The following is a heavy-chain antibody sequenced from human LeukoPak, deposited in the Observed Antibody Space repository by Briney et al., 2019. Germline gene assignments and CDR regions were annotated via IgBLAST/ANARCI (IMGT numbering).Heavy chain of an antibody. CDR2: MDLNSGDT. CDR1: GYTFSNHD. CDR3: ARVPVPAPRRGLYFDY. D-gene: IGHD2-2*01. V-gene: IGHV1-2*02. J-gene: IGHJ4*02. Sequence: GASVKVSCKASGYTFSNHDMYWLRQAPGQGLEWMGWMDLNSGDTHYAETFRGRFSITSDTSKSSTYMDLVSLAPDDTAVYYCARVPVPAPRRGLYFDYWGQGTLITASS.